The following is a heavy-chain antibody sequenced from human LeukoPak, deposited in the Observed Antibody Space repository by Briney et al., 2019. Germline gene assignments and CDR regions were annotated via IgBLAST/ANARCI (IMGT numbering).Heavy chain of an antibody. CDR3: ARDPTVTTAYFDY. V-gene: IGHV3-9*01. D-gene: IGHD4-17*01. CDR1: GFTFDDYA. CDR2: ISWNSGSI. Sequence: PGGSLRLSCAASGFTFDDYAMHWVRQAPGKGLEWVSGISWNSGSIGYADSVKGRFTISRDNAKNSLYLQMNSLRAEDTAVYYCARDPTVTTAYFDYWGQGTLVTVSS. J-gene: IGHJ4*02.